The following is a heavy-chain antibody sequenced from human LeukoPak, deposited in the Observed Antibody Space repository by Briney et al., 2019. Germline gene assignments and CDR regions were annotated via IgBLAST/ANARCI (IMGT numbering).Heavy chain of an antibody. CDR1: GGSFTDYF. D-gene: IGHD3-22*01. Sequence: SETLSLTCDVFGGSFTDYFWTWIRQSPGKGLEWIGEINDYTGNTNYNPSLNSRVSISLEKSKNQFSLELKSVTAADTAVYYCARGRIAKIVVVHSFHYGMDVWGQGTTVTVSS. J-gene: IGHJ6*02. V-gene: IGHV4-34*01. CDR3: ARGRIAKIVVVHSFHYGMDV. CDR2: INDYTGNT.